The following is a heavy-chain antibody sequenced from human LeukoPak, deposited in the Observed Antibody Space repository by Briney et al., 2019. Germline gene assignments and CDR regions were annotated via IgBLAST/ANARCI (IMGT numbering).Heavy chain of an antibody. CDR1: GFKFSSYA. CDR2: ISYDGSNK. CDR3: AKWADYGGNSGSGY. V-gene: IGHV3-30*04. Sequence: GGSLRLSCAASGFKFSSYAMHWVRQAPGKGLEWVAVISYDGSNKYYADSVKGRFTISRDNSKNTLYLQMNNLRPEDTAVYFCAKWADYGGNSGSGYWGQGTQVTVSS. J-gene: IGHJ4*02. D-gene: IGHD4-23*01.